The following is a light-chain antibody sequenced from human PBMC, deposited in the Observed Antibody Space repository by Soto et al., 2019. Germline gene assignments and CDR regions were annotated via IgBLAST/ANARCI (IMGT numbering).Light chain of an antibody. V-gene: IGKV3-11*01. J-gene: IGKJ4*02. Sequence: EIVLTQTPATLSLSPGQRATLSCWASQSVKTYLMWYQHKPGQAPRLLIYYTSNRATGIPDRFSGSGSGPGFTLTISNLKPEDSAVYYCQQRGNSITFGGGTKVEI. CDR3: QQRGNSIT. CDR1: QSVKTY. CDR2: YTS.